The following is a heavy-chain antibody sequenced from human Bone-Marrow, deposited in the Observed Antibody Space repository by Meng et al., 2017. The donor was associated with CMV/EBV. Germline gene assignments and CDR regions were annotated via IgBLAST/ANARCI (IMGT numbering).Heavy chain of an antibody. D-gene: IGHD6-19*01. J-gene: IGHJ5*02. CDR3: ARGGSGWYGGWFDP. V-gene: IGHV4-39*07. Sequence: SETLSLTCTVSGGSISSSSYYWGWVRQPPGKGLEWIASIYYSGSTYYSPSLASRVTISVDTSKNQFSLKVSSVTAADTAVYYCARGGSGWYGGWFDPWGQGTLVTVSS. CDR1: GGSISSSSYY. CDR2: IYYSGST.